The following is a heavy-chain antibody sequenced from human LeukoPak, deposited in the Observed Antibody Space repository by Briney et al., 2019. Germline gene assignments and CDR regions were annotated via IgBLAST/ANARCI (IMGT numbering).Heavy chain of an antibody. CDR2: INPNSGGT. D-gene: IGHD2-2*01. J-gene: IGHJ4*02. Sequence: ASVKVSCKASGYTFTGYYMHWVRQAPGQGLEWMGWINPNSGGTNYAQKFQGRVTMTRDTSISTAYMELSRLRSDDTAVYYCASYCSSTSCRLYYFDYWGQGTLVTVSS. CDR3: ASYCSSTSCRLYYFDY. V-gene: IGHV1-2*02. CDR1: GYTFTGYY.